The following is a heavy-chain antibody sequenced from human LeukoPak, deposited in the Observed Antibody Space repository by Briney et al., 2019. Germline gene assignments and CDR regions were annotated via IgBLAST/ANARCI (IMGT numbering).Heavy chain of an antibody. CDR2: ISAYNGNT. CDR1: GYTFTSYR. J-gene: IGHJ4*02. D-gene: IGHD3-10*01. Sequence: ASVKVSCKASGYTFTSYRISWVRQAPGQGLEWMGWISAYNGNTNYAQKLQGRVTMTTDTSTSTAYMELRSLRSDDTAVYYCARDQNSHYYGSGSYYNGAYWGQGTLVTVSS. V-gene: IGHV1-18*01. CDR3: ARDQNSHYYGSGSYYNGAY.